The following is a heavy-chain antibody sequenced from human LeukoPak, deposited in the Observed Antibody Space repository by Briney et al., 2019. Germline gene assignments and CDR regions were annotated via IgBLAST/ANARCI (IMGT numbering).Heavy chain of an antibody. CDR2: IYYSGST. Sequence: SETLSLTCTVSGGSIGSYYWSWIRQPPGKGLEWIGYIYYSGSTNYNPSLKSRVTISVDTSKNQFSLKLSPVTAADTAVYYCAREVRGYIDYWGQGTLVTVSS. D-gene: IGHD5-18*01. CDR3: AREVRGYIDY. V-gene: IGHV4-59*01. J-gene: IGHJ4*02. CDR1: GGSIGSYY.